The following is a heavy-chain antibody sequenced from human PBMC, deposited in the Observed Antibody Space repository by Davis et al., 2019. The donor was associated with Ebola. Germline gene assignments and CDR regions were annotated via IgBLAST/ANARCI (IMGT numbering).Heavy chain of an antibody. V-gene: IGHV5-51*01. D-gene: IGHD2-15*01. Sequence: GGSLRLSCQGSGYSFTSYWIGWVRQMPGNGLEWMGIIYPGDSDTRYSPSFQGPVTISADKSISTAYLQWSSLKASDTAMYYCARRGGYCSGGSCYSGWVDYWGQGTLVTVSS. J-gene: IGHJ4*02. CDR1: GYSFTSYW. CDR2: IYPGDSDT. CDR3: ARRGGYCSGGSCYSGWVDY.